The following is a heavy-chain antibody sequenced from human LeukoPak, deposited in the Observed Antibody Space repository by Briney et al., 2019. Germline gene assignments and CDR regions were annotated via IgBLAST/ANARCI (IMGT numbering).Heavy chain of an antibody. D-gene: IGHD6-13*01. V-gene: IGHV4-34*01. CDR1: GGSFSGYY. Sequence: SETLSLTCAVYGGSFSGYYWSWVRQPPGKGLEWIGEINHSGSTNYNPSLKSRVTISVDTSKNQFSLKLSSVTAADTAVYYCARAPGVAAAGNDYWGQGTLVTVSS. CDR2: INHSGST. CDR3: ARAPGVAAAGNDY. J-gene: IGHJ4*02.